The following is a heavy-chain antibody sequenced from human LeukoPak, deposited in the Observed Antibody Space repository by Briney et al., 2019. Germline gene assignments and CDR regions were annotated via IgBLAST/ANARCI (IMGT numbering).Heavy chain of an antibody. D-gene: IGHD6-6*01. CDR3: SREGVAARPRHFDY. V-gene: IGHV4-34*01. CDR2: INHSGST. J-gene: IGHJ4*02. CDR1: GGSFSGYY. Sequence: SETLSLTCAVYGGSFSGYYWSWIRQPPGKGLEWIGEINHSGSTNYNPSLKSRVTISVDTSKNQFSLKLSSVTPADTAVYYCSREGVAARPRHFDYWGQGTLVTVSS.